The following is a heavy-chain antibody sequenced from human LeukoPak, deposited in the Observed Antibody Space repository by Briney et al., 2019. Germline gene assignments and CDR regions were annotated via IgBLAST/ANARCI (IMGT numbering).Heavy chain of an antibody. Sequence: PSGTLSLTCAVSGGSISSSNWWSWVRQPPGKGLEWIGEIYHSGSTNYNPSLKSRVTISVDKSKNQFSLKLSSVTAADTAVYYCARVRPYYYDSSGYYADYWGQGTLVTVSS. D-gene: IGHD3-22*01. V-gene: IGHV4-4*02. CDR3: ARVRPYYYDSSGYYADY. J-gene: IGHJ4*02. CDR2: IYHSGST. CDR1: GGSISSSNW.